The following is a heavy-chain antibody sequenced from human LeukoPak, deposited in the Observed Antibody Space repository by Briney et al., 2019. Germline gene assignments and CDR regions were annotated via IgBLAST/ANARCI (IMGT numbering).Heavy chain of an antibody. D-gene: IGHD3-10*01. J-gene: IGHJ3*02. V-gene: IGHV3-30-3*01. Sequence: PGRSLRLSCAASGFTFSTYFMHWVRQAPGKGLEWVADIASDGSHTFYVESVKGRFTISRDNSTNTLYLQMNSLRAEDRAVYFCARERQDTIIHSGAFDIWGQGTMVTVSS. CDR2: IASDGSHT. CDR1: GFTFSTYF. CDR3: ARERQDTIIHSGAFDI.